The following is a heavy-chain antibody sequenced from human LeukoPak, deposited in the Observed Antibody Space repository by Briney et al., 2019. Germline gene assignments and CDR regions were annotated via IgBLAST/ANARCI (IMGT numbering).Heavy chain of an antibody. CDR3: AREGEGSSSWATFDY. D-gene: IGHD6-13*01. CDR1: GGSISSYY. CDR2: IYYSGST. J-gene: IGHJ4*02. V-gene: IGHV4-59*13. Sequence: SETLSLTCTVSGGSISSYYWSWIRQPPGKGLEWIGYIYYSGSTNYNPSLKGRVTISVDTSKNQFSLKLSSVTAADTAVYYCAREGEGSSSWATFDYWGQGTLVTVSS.